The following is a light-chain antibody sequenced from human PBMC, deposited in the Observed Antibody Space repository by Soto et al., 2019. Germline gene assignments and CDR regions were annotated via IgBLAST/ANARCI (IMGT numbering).Light chain of an antibody. J-gene: IGLJ1*01. CDR1: SGDVGKYNY. Sequence: QYALTQPASVSGSPGQSITISCTGTSGDVGKYNYVSWYQQHPGKAPKLMIHEVTGRPSGVSNRFSGAKSGNTASLTISGLQAEDEADYYCSSYATTSHVFGTATKLTVL. CDR3: SSYATTSHV. V-gene: IGLV2-14*01. CDR2: EVT.